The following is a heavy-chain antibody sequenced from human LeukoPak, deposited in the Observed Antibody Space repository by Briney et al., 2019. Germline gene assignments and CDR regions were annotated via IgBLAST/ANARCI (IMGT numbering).Heavy chain of an antibody. CDR2: IKSKTDGGTT. D-gene: IGHD4-17*01. Sequence: GGSLRLSCAASGFTFSNAWMSWVRQAPGKGLEWVGRIKSKTDGGTTDYAAPVKGRFTISRDDSKNTLYLQMNSLKTEDTAVYYCTIADYGDYEFDYWGQGTLVTVSS. CDR1: GFTFSNAW. CDR3: TIADYGDYEFDY. J-gene: IGHJ4*02. V-gene: IGHV3-15*01.